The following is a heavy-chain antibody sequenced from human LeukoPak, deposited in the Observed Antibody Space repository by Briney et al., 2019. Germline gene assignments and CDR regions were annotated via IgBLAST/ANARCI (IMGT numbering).Heavy chain of an antibody. Sequence: ASVKVSCKASGHTFTGYYMHWVRQAPGQGLEWMGWINPNSGGTNYAQKFQGRVTMTRDTSISTAYMELSRLRSDDTAVYYCARDVDIVATIPGYWGQGTLVTVSS. D-gene: IGHD5-12*01. CDR3: ARDVDIVATIPGY. CDR2: INPNSGGT. CDR1: GHTFTGYY. J-gene: IGHJ4*02. V-gene: IGHV1-2*02.